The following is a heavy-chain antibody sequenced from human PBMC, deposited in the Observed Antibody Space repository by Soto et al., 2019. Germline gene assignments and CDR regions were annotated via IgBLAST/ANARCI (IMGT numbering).Heavy chain of an antibody. V-gene: IGHV3-48*02. CDR2: ISGSGSTI. J-gene: IGHJ3*01. D-gene: IGHD3-10*01. CDR3: ARDFGGAGWFRELSLNAFDV. Sequence: GGSLRLSCVASGFTFSIYSTNWVRQAPGKGLEWVSYISGSGSTIYYADSVKGRFTISRDNAKNSLYLQMNSLRDEDTAVYYCARDFGGAGWFRELSLNAFDVWGQGTMVTVSS. CDR1: GFTFSIYS.